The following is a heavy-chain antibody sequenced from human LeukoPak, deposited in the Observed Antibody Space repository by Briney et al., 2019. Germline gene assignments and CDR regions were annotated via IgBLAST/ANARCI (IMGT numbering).Heavy chain of an antibody. D-gene: IGHD6-19*01. Sequence: PGGSLRLSCAASGFTFSSYEINWVRQVPGKGLEWISYISSSSGTIHYADSVKGRFTISRDNGRNSLYLQMNSLRVDDTAVYYCARDATPQYSSGWVFFDYWGQGTLVTVSS. V-gene: IGHV3-48*03. CDR3: ARDATPQYSSGWVFFDY. CDR2: ISSSSGTI. CDR1: GFTFSSYE. J-gene: IGHJ4*02.